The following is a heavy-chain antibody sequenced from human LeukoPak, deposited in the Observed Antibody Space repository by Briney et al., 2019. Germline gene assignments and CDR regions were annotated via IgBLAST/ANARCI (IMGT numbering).Heavy chain of an antibody. D-gene: IGHD6-19*01. CDR2: MNPNSGNT. CDR3: ARKAYSSGWYYFDY. Sequence: ASVKVSCKASGYTFTSYDINWVRQATGQGLEWMGWMNPNSGNTGYAQKLQGRVTMTTDTSTSTAYMELRSLRSDDTAVYYCARKAYSSGWYYFDYWGQGTLVTVSS. V-gene: IGHV1-8*01. J-gene: IGHJ4*02. CDR1: GYTFTSYD.